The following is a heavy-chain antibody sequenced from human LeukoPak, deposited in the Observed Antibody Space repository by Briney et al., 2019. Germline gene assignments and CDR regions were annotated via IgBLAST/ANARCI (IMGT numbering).Heavy chain of an antibody. J-gene: IGHJ5*02. Sequence: ASVKVSCKASGYTFTGYYMHWVRQAPGQGLEWMGWINPNSGGTNYAQKFQGRVTMTRDTSISTAYMELSRLRSDDTAVYYCARYGLPGISRYLNWFDPWGQGTLVTVSS. V-gene: IGHV1-2*02. CDR2: INPNSGGT. CDR3: ARYGLPGISRYLNWFDP. CDR1: GYTFTGYY. D-gene: IGHD6-13*01.